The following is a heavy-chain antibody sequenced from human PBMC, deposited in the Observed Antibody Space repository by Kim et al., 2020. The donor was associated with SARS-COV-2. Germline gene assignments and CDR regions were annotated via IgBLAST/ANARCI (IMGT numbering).Heavy chain of an antibody. D-gene: IGHD1-26*01. CDR2: INAGNGNT. CDR1: GFTFSKFA. Sequence: ASVKVSYKASGFTFSKFAFHWVRQAPGQRLEWLGLINAGNGNTMYPQKFEDRVIITRDTSASTVYMEMSSLRSEDTAIYYCAREKDLLPLFDHWGQGTPV. CDR3: AREKDLLPLFDH. J-gene: IGHJ4*02. V-gene: IGHV1-3*01.